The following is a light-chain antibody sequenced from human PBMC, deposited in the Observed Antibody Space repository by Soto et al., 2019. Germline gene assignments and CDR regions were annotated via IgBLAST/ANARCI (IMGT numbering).Light chain of an antibody. CDR1: SSDVGGFNY. V-gene: IGLV2-11*01. Sequence: QSVLTQPRSVSGSPGQSVTISCTGTSSDVGGFNYVSWYPQHPGKAPKLMLYDVNKRPSGVPDRFSGSKSGNTASLTISGLQAEDEADYCCCSYGGSAHVIFGGGTKLTVL. J-gene: IGLJ2*01. CDR2: DVN. CDR3: CSYGGSAHVI.